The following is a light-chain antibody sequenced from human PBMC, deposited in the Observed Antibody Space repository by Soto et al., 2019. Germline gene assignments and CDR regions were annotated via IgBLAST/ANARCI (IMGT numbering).Light chain of an antibody. CDR3: PQYGEWPPSYT. J-gene: IGKJ2*01. V-gene: IGKV3-15*01. Sequence: EIIMTQSPATLSVSPGERATLSCRASQSVDNNLAWYQQKPGQAPTLLIYGASTRATGIPARFSGSRSGTEFTLTISSLQSEDFAVYACPQYGEWPPSYTFGQGTKLEIK. CDR1: QSVDNN. CDR2: GAS.